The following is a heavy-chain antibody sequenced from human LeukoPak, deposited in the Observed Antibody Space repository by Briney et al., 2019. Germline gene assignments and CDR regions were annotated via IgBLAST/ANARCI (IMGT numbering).Heavy chain of an antibody. J-gene: IGHJ3*02. D-gene: IGHD5-12*01. CDR3: ARGPDSGYDLYDAFDI. V-gene: IGHV1-2*02. Sequence: ASVKVSCKASGYTFTDYYMHWVRQAPGQGFEWMGWTNPNDGDTNYAQKFQGRVTMTRDTSISTAHMEVSRLRSDDTAVYYCARGPDSGYDLYDAFDIWGQGTMVTVSS. CDR2: TNPNDGDT. CDR1: GYTFTDYY.